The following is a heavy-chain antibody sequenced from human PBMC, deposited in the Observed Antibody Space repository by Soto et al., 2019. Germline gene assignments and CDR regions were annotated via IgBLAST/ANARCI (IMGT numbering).Heavy chain of an antibody. CDR1: GFSFSSFA. V-gene: IGHV3-23*01. D-gene: IGHD1-26*01. J-gene: IGHJ6*04. CDR2: IGDSGAST. CDR3: AKGVELDV. Sequence: EVLLLESGGGLVQPGGSLRLSCEASGFSFSSFAMSWVRQAPGKGLEWVSAIGDSGASTYYADSVKGRFTISRDNSRNTLYLQLNSLRAEDTSVYYCAKGVELDVWGNGTTVTVSS.